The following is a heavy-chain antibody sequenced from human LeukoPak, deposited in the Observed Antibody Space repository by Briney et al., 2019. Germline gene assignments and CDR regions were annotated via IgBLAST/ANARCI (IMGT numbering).Heavy chain of an antibody. CDR3: ARAAAGTTNYYYYMDV. D-gene: IGHD6-13*01. J-gene: IGHJ6*03. Sequence: ASVKVSCKASGYTFTSYYMHWVRQAPGQGLEWMGIINPSGGSTSYAQKFQGRVTMTRDTSTSTVYMELSSLRSEDTAVYYCARAAAGTTNYYYYMDVWGKGTTVTVSS. CDR2: INPSGGST. V-gene: IGHV1-46*01. CDR1: GYTFTSYY.